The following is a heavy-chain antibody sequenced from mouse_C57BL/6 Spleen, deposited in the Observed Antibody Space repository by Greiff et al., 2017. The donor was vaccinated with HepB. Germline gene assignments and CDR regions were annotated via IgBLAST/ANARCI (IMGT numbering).Heavy chain of an antibody. Sequence: DVQLVESGGGLVQPGGSLSLSCAASGFTFTDYYMSWVRQPPGKALEWLGFIRNKANGYTTEYSASVKGRFTISRDNSQSILYLQMNALRAEDSATYYCARSNWDGFDYWGQGTTLTVSS. CDR1: GFTFTDYY. D-gene: IGHD4-1*01. V-gene: IGHV7-3*01. J-gene: IGHJ2*01. CDR2: IRNKANGYTT. CDR3: ARSNWDGFDY.